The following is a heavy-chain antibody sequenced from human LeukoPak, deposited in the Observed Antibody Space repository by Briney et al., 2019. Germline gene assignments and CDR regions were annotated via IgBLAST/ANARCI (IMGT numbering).Heavy chain of an antibody. CDR2: IDPSDSYT. Sequence: GESLKISFKTSGYSFTSYWISWVRQMPGKGLEWMGRIDPSDSYTNYSPSFQGHVTISADKSISTAYLQWSSLKASDTAMFYCARHGYCSGDSCYRTHYSYYGLDVWGQGTTVTVSS. J-gene: IGHJ6*02. V-gene: IGHV5-10-1*01. D-gene: IGHD2-15*01. CDR1: GYSFTSYW. CDR3: ARHGYCSGDSCYRTHYSYYGLDV.